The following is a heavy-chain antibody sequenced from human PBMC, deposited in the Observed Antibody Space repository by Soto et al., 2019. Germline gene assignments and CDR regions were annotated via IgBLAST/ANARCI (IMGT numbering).Heavy chain of an antibody. V-gene: IGHV4-59*01. CDR1: GGSISSYY. Sequence: SETLSLTCTVSGGSISSYYWSWIRQPPGKGLEWIGYIYYSGSTNYNPSLKSRVTISVDTSKNQFSLKLSSVTAAATAVYYCARDLNSVAAAGRRAGNWFDPWGQGTLVTVSS. D-gene: IGHD6-13*01. CDR2: IYYSGST. J-gene: IGHJ5*02. CDR3: ARDLNSVAAAGRRAGNWFDP.